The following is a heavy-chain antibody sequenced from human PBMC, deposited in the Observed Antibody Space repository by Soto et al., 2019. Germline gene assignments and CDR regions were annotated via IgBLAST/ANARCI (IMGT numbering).Heavy chain of an antibody. CDR2: LTGCGSEV. V-gene: IGHV3-23*01. J-gene: IGHJ4*02. CDR1: GFPFSGSA. D-gene: IGHD6-19*01. Sequence: VQLLESGGGLVQPGGSLRLFCAASGFPFSGSAMPWVRQAPGNWPEYVSSLTGCGSEVFRAASAKGRFTMSRDNSKNMLYLQMNSLRAEDTAVYYCAKEGYDSGWYWDSWGQGALVTVSS. CDR3: AKEGYDSGWYWDS.